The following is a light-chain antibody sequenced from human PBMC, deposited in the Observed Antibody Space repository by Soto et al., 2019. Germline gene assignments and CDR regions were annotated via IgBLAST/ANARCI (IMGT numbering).Light chain of an antibody. CDR1: QSVRSSY. CDR2: GAS. Sequence: EIVLTQSPGTLSLSPGERATLSCGASQSVRSSYLAWYQQKPGQAPRLLIYGASSRATGIPDRFSGSGSGTDFTLTISRLEPEDFAVYYCQEYGSSRTFGQGTKVEIK. CDR3: QEYGSSRT. V-gene: IGKV3-20*01. J-gene: IGKJ1*01.